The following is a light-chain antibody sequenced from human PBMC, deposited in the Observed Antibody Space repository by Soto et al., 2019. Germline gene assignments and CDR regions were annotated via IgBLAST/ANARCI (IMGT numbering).Light chain of an antibody. V-gene: IGKV1-27*01. Sequence: DIQMTQSPSSLSASVGDRVTITCRASQGISKYLGWYQQKPGKVPKLLIYAASTLQSGVPSRFSGSGSGKDFTLTISSLQPEDVATYYCQKYNSAPWTFGQGTKVEIK. CDR2: AAS. J-gene: IGKJ1*01. CDR1: QGISKY. CDR3: QKYNSAPWT.